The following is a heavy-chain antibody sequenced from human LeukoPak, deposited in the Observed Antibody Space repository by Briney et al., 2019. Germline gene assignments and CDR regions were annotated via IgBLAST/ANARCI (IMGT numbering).Heavy chain of an antibody. CDR2: IIMDGSYT. V-gene: IGHV3-74*01. J-gene: IGHJ4*02. CDR3: VRDGHAYNFDR. CDR1: GFTFSPYW. Sequence: GGSLRLSCAASGFTFSPYWMHWVRQAPGKGLVWVSRIIMDGSYTNYADSVKGRFTISRDNTKSTLYLQMNSLRAEDTAMYYCVRDGHAYNFDRWGQGTPVTVSS. D-gene: IGHD5-24*01.